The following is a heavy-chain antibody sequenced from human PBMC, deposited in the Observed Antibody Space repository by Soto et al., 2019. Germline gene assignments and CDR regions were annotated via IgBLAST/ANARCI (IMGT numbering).Heavy chain of an antibody. Sequence: PGGSLRLSCAASGFTFSSYAMHWVRQAPGKGLEWVAVISYDGSNKYYADSVKGRFTISRDNSKNTLYLQMNSLRAEDTAVYYCARGLRFLEWLLSGEADYYYYGMDVWGQGTTVTVSS. CDR1: GFTFSSYA. V-gene: IGHV3-30-3*01. CDR2: ISYDGSNK. D-gene: IGHD3-3*01. J-gene: IGHJ6*02. CDR3: ARGLRFLEWLLSGEADYYYYGMDV.